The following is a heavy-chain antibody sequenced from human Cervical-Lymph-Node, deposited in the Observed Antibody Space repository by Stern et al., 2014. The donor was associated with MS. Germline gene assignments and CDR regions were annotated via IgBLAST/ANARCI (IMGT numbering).Heavy chain of an antibody. CDR3: ATWGAGSSPPLFY. D-gene: IGHD6-6*01. CDR1: GYNLTTFA. CDR2: INTNTANP. V-gene: IGHV7-4-1*02. J-gene: IGHJ4*02. Sequence: VQLVESGSELKKPGASVKVSCKASGYNLTTFAINWVRQAPGQGLEWMGWINTNTANPTVAQGFTGRVAISVDASIHTSYLQLISLKAEDSAVYYCATWGAGSSPPLFYWGQGTLVTVSS.